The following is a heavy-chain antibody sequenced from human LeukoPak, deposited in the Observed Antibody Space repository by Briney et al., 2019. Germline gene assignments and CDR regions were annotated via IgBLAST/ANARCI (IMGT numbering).Heavy chain of an antibody. J-gene: IGHJ4*02. Sequence: GGSLRLSCAASGFTFRSYSMNWVRRAPGKGLEWISYITSGSSAIYYADAVKGRFTISRDNAKNSLYLQMNSLRDEDTAVYYCARRAYGDDSFDYWGQGTLVTVSS. D-gene: IGHD4-17*01. CDR1: GFTFRSYS. CDR3: ARRAYGDDSFDY. V-gene: IGHV3-48*02. CDR2: ITSGSSAI.